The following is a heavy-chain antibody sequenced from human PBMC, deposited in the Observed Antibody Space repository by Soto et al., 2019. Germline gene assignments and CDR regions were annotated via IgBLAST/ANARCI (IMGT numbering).Heavy chain of an antibody. CDR2: IYYSGST. V-gene: IGHV4-39*01. D-gene: IGHD3-3*01. J-gene: IGHJ6*03. Sequence: TLSLTCTVSGGSISSSSYYWGWVRQPPGKGLEWIGSIYYSGSTYYNPSLKSRVTISVDTSKNQFSLKLSSVTAADTAVYYCARQGPYYDFWSGYSHYYYYYYMDVWGKGTTVTVSS. CDR1: GGSISSSSYY. CDR3: ARQGPYYDFWSGYSHYYYYYYMDV.